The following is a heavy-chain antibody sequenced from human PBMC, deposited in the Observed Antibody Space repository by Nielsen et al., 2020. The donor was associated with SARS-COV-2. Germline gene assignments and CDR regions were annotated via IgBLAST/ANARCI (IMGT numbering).Heavy chain of an antibody. CDR2: IYYSGST. CDR1: GGSISSGGYY. CDR3: AGTAMVTSYYYYMDV. V-gene: IGHV4-31*03. D-gene: IGHD5-18*01. J-gene: IGHJ6*03. Sequence: SETLSLTCTVSGGSISSGGYYWSWIRQHPGKGLEWIGYIYYSGSTYYNPSLKSRVTISVDTSKNQFSLKLSSVTAADTAVYYCAGTAMVTSYYYYMDVWGKGTTVTVSS.